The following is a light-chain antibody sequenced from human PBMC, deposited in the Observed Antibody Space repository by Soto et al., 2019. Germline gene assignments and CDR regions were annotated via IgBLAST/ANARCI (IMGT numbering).Light chain of an antibody. Sequence: DIPMTQSPSSLSASVRDRVTITCRASQNIDKFLNWYQQKPGKAPKLLIYGALNLQSGVPSRFSGSGSGTDFTLTINNLQPEDFATYYCQQSYSSPYTFGQGTKLEIK. CDR1: QNIDKF. CDR3: QQSYSSPYT. CDR2: GAL. J-gene: IGKJ2*01. V-gene: IGKV1-39*01.